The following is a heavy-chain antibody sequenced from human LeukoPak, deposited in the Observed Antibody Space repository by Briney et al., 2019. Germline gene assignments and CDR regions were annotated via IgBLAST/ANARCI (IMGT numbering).Heavy chain of an antibody. D-gene: IGHD3-10*01. CDR3: ASSGSGSLPDY. CDR1: GGSISSYY. V-gene: IGHV4-59*08. J-gene: IGHJ4*02. CDR2: IYYSGST. Sequence: SETLSLTCTVSGGSISSYYWSWIRQPPGKGLEWIGYIYYSGSTNYNPSLKSRVTISVDTSKNQFSLKLSSVTAADTAVYYCASSGSGSLPDYWGQGTLVTVSS.